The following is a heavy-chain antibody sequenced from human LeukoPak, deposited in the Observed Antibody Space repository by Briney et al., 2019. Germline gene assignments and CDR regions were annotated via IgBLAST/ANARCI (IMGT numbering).Heavy chain of an antibody. V-gene: IGHV3-23*01. D-gene: IGHD1-14*01. CDR1: GFTFSSYA. J-gene: IGHJ4*02. CDR2: ISGSGDNT. CDR3: AKRTGARSERYFDY. Sequence: PGGSLRLSCAASGFTFSSYAMGWVRQAPGKGLEWVSAISGSGDNTYYADSVKGRFTISRDNSKNTLYLQMNSLRAEDTAVYYCAKRTGARSERYFDYWGQGTLVTVSS.